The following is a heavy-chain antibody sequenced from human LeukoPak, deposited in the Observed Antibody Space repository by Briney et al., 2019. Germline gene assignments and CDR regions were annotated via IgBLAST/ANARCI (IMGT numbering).Heavy chain of an antibody. CDR3: AKEKGILWFGEFGMDV. J-gene: IGHJ6*04. CDR1: GFTFSSYA. Sequence: PGGSLRLSCAASGFTFSSYAMSWVRQAPGKGLEWVSAISGSGGSTYYADSVKGRFTISRDNSKNMLYLQMNSLRAEDTAVYYCAKEKGILWFGEFGMDVWGKGTTVTVSS. V-gene: IGHV3-23*01. D-gene: IGHD3-10*01. CDR2: ISGSGGST.